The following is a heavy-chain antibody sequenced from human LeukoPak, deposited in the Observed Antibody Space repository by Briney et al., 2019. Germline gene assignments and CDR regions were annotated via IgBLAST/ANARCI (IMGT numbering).Heavy chain of an antibody. J-gene: IGHJ4*02. CDR3: ARLVGSYFDY. V-gene: IGHV4-34*01. D-gene: IGHD1-26*01. Sequence: SETLSLTCAVYGGSFSGYYWSWIRQPPGKGLEWIGEISHSGSTNYNPSLKSRVTISVDTSKNQFSPKLSSVTAADTAVYYCARLVGSYFDYWGQGTLVTVSS. CDR1: GGSFSGYY. CDR2: ISHSGST.